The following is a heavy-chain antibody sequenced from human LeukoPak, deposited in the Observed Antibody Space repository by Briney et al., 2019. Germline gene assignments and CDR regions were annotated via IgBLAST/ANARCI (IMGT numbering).Heavy chain of an antibody. CDR3: AKEGYSYALGYYYYGMDV. J-gene: IGHJ6*02. D-gene: IGHD5-18*01. CDR1: GFTFDDYA. V-gene: IGHV3-43D*03. CDR2: ISWDGGST. Sequence: GGSLRLSCAASGFTFDDYAMHWVRQAPGKGLEWVSLISWDGGSTYYADSVKGRFTISRDNSKNSLYLQMNSLRAEDTALYYCAKEGYSYALGYYYYGMDVWGQGTTVTVSS.